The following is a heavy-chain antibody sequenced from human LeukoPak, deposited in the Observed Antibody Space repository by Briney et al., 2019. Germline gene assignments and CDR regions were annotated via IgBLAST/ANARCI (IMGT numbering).Heavy chain of an antibody. J-gene: IGHJ4*02. CDR2: ISSSSSYI. Sequence: GGSLRLSCAASGFTFSSYSMNWVRQAPGKGLEWVSSISSSSSYIYYADSMKGRFTISRDNAKNSLYLQMNSLRAEDTAVYYCARASSSWYYFDYWGQGTLVTVSS. CDR3: ARASSSWYYFDY. D-gene: IGHD6-13*01. V-gene: IGHV3-21*01. CDR1: GFTFSSYS.